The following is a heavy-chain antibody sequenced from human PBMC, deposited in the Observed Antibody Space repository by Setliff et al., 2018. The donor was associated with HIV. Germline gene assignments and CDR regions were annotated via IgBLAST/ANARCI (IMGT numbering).Heavy chain of an antibody. Sequence: GASVKVSCKASGYTFTSYAMNWVRRAPGQGFEWMGWINTDTGNPTYAQDFTGRFVFSLDTSVNTAFLQIDSLTPDDGGVYYCAVDRHAFDIWGQGTVVTVSS. D-gene: IGHD5-12*01. CDR3: AVDRHAFDI. CDR2: INTDTGNP. CDR1: GYTFTSYA. J-gene: IGHJ3*02. V-gene: IGHV7-4-1*01.